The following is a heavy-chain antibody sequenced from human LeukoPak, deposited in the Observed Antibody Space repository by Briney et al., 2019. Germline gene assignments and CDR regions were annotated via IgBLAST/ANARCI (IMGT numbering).Heavy chain of an antibody. V-gene: IGHV3-7*01. Sequence: GGSLRLSREAYGFTLKSHWMSWVRQAPGKGLEWVANIMEDGSVKNYVDSVKGRFTISRDNLKNSLYLYMSSLRVDDTAVYYCARDKVGGSNDFWGQGTLVTVSS. J-gene: IGHJ4*02. CDR2: IMEDGSVK. D-gene: IGHD2-15*01. CDR3: ARDKVGGSNDF. CDR1: GFTLKSHW.